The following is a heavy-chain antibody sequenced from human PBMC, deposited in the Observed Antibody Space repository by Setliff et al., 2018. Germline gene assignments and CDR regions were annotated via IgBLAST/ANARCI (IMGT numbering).Heavy chain of an antibody. V-gene: IGHV3-74*01. CDR2: INGDATIA. D-gene: IGHD7-27*01. J-gene: IGHJ6*03. CDR1: GFSFNKYW. CDR3: AALDWGENFYNVDV. Sequence: GGSLRLSCTVYGFSFNKYWMYWVRQAPGKGLEWVSRINGDATIAHYADSVKGRFTISRDNAGNALYLQMVSLRGEDTGVYFCAALDWGENFYNVDVWGKGTTVTVSS.